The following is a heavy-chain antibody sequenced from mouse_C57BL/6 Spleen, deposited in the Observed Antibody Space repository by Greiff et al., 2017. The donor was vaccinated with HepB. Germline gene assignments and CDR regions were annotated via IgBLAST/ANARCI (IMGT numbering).Heavy chain of an antibody. CDR1: GFTFSSYG. Sequence: EVKLVESGGDLVKPGGSLKLSCAASGFTFSSYGISWVRQTPDKRLEWVATISSGGSYTYYPDSVKGRFTISRDNAKNTLYLQMSSLKSEDTAMYYCARHNLGYWGQGTTLTVSS. D-gene: IGHD6-1*01. CDR3: ARHNLGY. CDR2: ISSGGSYT. V-gene: IGHV5-6*01. J-gene: IGHJ2*01.